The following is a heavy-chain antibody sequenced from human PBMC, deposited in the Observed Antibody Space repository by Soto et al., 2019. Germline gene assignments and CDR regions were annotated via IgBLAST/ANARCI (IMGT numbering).Heavy chain of an antibody. J-gene: IGHJ6*02. Sequence: GASVKVSCKASGYTYTSYYMHWVRQAPGQGLEWMGIINPSGGSTSYAQKFQGRVTMTRDTSTSTVYMELSSLRSEDTAVYYCARGSYGPRSRYYGMVVWAQGTTVTVSS. CDR3: ARGSYGPRSRYYGMVV. D-gene: IGHD5-18*01. CDR2: INPSGGST. V-gene: IGHV1-46*01. CDR1: GYTYTSYY.